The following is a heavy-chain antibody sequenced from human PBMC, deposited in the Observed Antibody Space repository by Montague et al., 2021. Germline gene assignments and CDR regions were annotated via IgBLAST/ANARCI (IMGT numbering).Heavy chain of an antibody. CDR3: VAIKWERQTRNYFEQ. J-gene: IGHJ4*02. D-gene: IGHD1-26*01. V-gene: IGHV4-34*01. CDR1: VDSFTDYY. Sequence: SETLSLTCDIYVDSFTDYYWGWIRQTPGKGLEWIGETNHRGTTNSNPYLKTRVSLSLDTSKSQLSLTLQSVTAADTAVYYCVAIKWERQTRNYFEQWGPGILVSVSS. CDR2: TNHRGTT.